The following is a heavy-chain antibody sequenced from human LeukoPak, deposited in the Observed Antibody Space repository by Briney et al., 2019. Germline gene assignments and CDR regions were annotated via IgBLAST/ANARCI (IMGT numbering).Heavy chain of an antibody. J-gene: IGHJ6*03. V-gene: IGHV3-7*01. CDR2: IKQDGSEK. CDR3: ARDSNNYYYYMDV. CDR1: GFTVSSNS. Sequence: GGSLRLSCTVSGFTVSSNSMSWVRQAPGKGLEWVANIKQDGSEKYYVDSVKGRFTISRDNAKNSLYLQMNSLRAEDTAVYYCARDSNNYYYYMDVWGKGTTVTVSS.